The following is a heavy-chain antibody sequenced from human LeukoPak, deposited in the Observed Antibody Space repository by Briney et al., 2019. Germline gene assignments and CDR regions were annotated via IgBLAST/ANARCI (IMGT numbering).Heavy chain of an antibody. CDR3: ARRGWFGELFPANF. J-gene: IGHJ4*02. D-gene: IGHD3-10*01. CDR2: ISSSSSTI. V-gene: IGHV3-48*01. CDR1: GFTFSSYS. Sequence: GGSLRLSCAASGFTFSSYSMNWVRQAPGKGLEWVSYISSSSSTIYYADSVKGRFTISRDNAKNSLYLQMNSLRAEDTAVYYCARRGWFGELFPANFWGQGTLVTVSS.